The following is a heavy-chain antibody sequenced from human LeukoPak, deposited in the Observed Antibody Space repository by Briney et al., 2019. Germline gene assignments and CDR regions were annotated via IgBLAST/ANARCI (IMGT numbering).Heavy chain of an antibody. V-gene: IGHV3-23*01. D-gene: IGHD6-13*01. CDR1: GFTFSGYG. CDR3: AKEVSSRLPFDY. J-gene: IGHJ4*02. CDR2: IGSGGADR. Sequence: GGSLRLSCAASGFTFSGYGMSWVRQAPGKGLEYVSAIGSGGADRYYADSVKGRFTISRDNSKNTLYLQMNSLRAEDTALYYCAKEVSSRLPFDYWGQGTLVTVSS.